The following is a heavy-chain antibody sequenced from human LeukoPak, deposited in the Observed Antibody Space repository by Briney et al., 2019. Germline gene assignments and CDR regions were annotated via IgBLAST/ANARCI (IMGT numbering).Heavy chain of an antibody. CDR1: GFSFNTFG. D-gene: IGHD6-13*01. V-gene: IGHV3-21*04. J-gene: IGHJ3*02. CDR2: ISSSSSYI. Sequence: GGSLRLSCTASGFSFNTFGMYWVRQAPGKGLEWVSSISSSSSYIYYADSVKGRFTISGDNARNSLYLQMNSLRAEDTAVYYCAKDSLQLVLIDAFDIWGQGTMVTVSS. CDR3: AKDSLQLVLIDAFDI.